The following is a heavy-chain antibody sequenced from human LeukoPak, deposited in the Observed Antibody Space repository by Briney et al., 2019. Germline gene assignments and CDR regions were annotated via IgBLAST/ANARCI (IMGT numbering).Heavy chain of an antibody. V-gene: IGHV4-34*01. CDR3: ARLAIGGNSDY. Sequence: PSETLSLTCTVSGGSISSYYWSWIRQPPGKGLEWIGEINHSGSTNYNPSLKSRVTISVDTSKNQFSLKLSSVTAADTAVYYCARLAIGGNSDYWGQGTLVTVSS. CDR2: INHSGST. CDR1: GGSISSYY. D-gene: IGHD4-23*01. J-gene: IGHJ4*02.